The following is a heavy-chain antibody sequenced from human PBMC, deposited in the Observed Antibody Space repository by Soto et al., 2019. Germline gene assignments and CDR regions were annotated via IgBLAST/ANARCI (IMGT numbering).Heavy chain of an antibody. CDR1: GGTFSSYA. CDR2: IIPIVGTA. CDR3: ARDLTDSSGSPDAFDI. Sequence: QVQLVQSGAEVKKPGSSVKVSCKASGGTFSSYAISWVRQAPGQGLEWMGGIIPIVGTANYAQKFQGRVTITADESTSTAYMELSILRAEDTAVYYCARDLTDSSGSPDAFDIWGQGTMVTVSS. J-gene: IGHJ3*02. V-gene: IGHV1-69*12. D-gene: IGHD3-22*01.